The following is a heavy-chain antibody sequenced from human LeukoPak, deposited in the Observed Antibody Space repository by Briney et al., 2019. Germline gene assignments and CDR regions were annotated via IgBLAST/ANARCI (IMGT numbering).Heavy chain of an antibody. D-gene: IGHD6-13*01. V-gene: IGHV3-23*01. CDR3: AKGIGGSSWYYFDY. Sequence: GGSLRLSCAASGFTFSSYAMSWVRPALGKGREWVSATSGSGGSTYYAESVKGRFTISRDNSKNTLYLQMNSLRAKDTAVYYCAKGIGGSSWYYFDYWGQGALVTVSS. CDR2: TSGSGGST. J-gene: IGHJ4*02. CDR1: GFTFSSYA.